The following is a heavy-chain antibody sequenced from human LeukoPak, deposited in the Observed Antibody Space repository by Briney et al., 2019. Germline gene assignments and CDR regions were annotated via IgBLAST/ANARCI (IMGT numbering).Heavy chain of an antibody. J-gene: IGHJ3*02. V-gene: IGHV4-34*01. Sequence: PSETLSLTCAVYGGSFSGYYWSWIRQPPGKGLEWIGEINHSGSTNYNPSLKSRVTISVDTSKNQFSLKLSSVTAADTAVHYCARAHMVRGVHDAFDIWGQGTMVTVSS. D-gene: IGHD3-10*01. CDR2: INHSGST. CDR1: GGSFSGYY. CDR3: ARAHMVRGVHDAFDI.